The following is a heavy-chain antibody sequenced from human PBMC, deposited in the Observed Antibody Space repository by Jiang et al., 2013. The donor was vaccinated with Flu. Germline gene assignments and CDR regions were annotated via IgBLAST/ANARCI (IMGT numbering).Heavy chain of an antibody. V-gene: IGHV3-53*01. CDR1: GFTVINNY. J-gene: IGHJ4*02. D-gene: IGHD4-23*01. CDR2: VYNAGRT. Sequence: VQLVESGGNLVQPGGSLRLSCAVSGFTVINNYMSWVRQAPGKGLEWVSTVYNAGRTFYVDSVKGRFTISRDGSRNTLNLQMTSLRADDTAVYYCVAPFGGLPGGFDYWGREPWSPSP. CDR3: VAPFGGLPGGFDY.